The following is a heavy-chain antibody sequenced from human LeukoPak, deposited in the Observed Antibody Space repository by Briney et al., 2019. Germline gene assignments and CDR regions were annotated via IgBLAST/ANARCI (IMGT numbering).Heavy chain of an antibody. CDR2: TYYSGST. V-gene: IGHV4-59*08. CDR1: GGSISTYY. J-gene: IGHJ4*02. CDR3: AISAGPTPDY. Sequence: SETLSLTCTVSGGSISTYYWSWIRQPPGKGLEWIGCTYYSGSTNYNPSLKSRVTISLDTSRSQFSLKLSSVTAADTAVYYCAISAGPTPDYWGQGTLVTVSS.